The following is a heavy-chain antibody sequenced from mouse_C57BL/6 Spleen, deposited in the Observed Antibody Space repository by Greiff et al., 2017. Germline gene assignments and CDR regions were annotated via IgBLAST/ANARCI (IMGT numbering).Heavy chain of an antibody. CDR3: ARLGDGYYGAWFAY. J-gene: IGHJ3*01. Sequence: QVQLQQPGAELVRPGSSVKLSCKASGYTFTSYWMHWVKQRPIQGLEWIGNIDPSDSETHYNQKFKDKATLTVDKSSSTAYMQLSSLTSEASAVYYCARLGDGYYGAWFAYWGQGTLVTVSA. D-gene: IGHD2-3*01. V-gene: IGHV1-52*01. CDR1: GYTFTSYW. CDR2: IDPSDSET.